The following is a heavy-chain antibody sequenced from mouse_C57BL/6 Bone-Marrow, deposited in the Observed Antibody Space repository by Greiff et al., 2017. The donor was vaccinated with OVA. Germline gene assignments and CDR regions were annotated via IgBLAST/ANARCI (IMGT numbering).Heavy chain of an antibody. CDR2: IDPANGST. CDR1: GFTFKNTY. Sequence: VQLQQSVAELVRPGASVKLSCTASGFTFKNTYMHWVKQRPEQGLEWIGMIDPANGSTKYAPKFQGKATITADTSSNSAYLQSSRLTSEDTAIYYCARSVYYDYLFAYWGQGTLVTVSA. V-gene: IGHV14-3*01. D-gene: IGHD2-4*01. J-gene: IGHJ3*01. CDR3: ARSVYYDYLFAY.